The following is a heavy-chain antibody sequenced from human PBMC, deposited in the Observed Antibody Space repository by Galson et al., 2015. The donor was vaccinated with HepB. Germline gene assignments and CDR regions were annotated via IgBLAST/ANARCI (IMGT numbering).Heavy chain of an antibody. V-gene: IGHV1-3*01. D-gene: IGHD1-26*01. CDR1: GYTFTSYA. J-gene: IGHJ4*02. CDR2: INAGNGNT. Sequence: SVKVSCKASGYTFTSYAMHWVRQAPGQRLEWMGWINAGNGNTKYSQKFQGRVTITRDTSASTAYMELSSLRSEDTAVYYCARDLVRSGAPDYWGQGTLVTVSS. CDR3: ARDLVRSGAPDY.